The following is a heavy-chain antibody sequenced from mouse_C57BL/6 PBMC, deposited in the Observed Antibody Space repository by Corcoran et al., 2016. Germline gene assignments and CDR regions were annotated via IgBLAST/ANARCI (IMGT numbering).Heavy chain of an antibody. J-gene: IGHJ4*01. CDR3: ARLDYGSSLMDY. D-gene: IGHD1-1*01. V-gene: IGHV1-18*01. CDR2: INPNNGGT. Sequence: EVQLQQSGPELVKPGASVKIPCKASGYTFTDYNMAWVKQSHGKSLEWIGDINPNNGGTIYNQKFKGKATLTVDKSSSTAYMELRSLTSEDTAVYYCARLDYGSSLMDYWGQGTAVTVSS. CDR1: GYTFTDYN.